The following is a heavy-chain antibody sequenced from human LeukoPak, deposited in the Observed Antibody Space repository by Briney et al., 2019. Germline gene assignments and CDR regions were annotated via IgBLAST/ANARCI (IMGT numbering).Heavy chain of an antibody. V-gene: IGHV1-69*13. J-gene: IGHJ5*02. CDR3: ARSPQLLSWFDP. Sequence: SVKVSCKASGGTFSSYAISWVRHAPGQGLEWMGGIIPIFGTANYAQKFQGRVTITADESTSTAYMELSSLRSEDTAVYYCARSPQLLSWFDPWGQGTLVTVSS. CDR1: GGTFSSYA. CDR2: IIPIFGTA. D-gene: IGHD2-2*01.